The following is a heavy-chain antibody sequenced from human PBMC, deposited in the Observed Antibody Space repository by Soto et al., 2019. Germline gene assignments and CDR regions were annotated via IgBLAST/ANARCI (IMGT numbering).Heavy chain of an antibody. CDR2: IWYDGSNK. CDR3: ARVARYCISTSCYPRGFDP. J-gene: IGHJ5*02. D-gene: IGHD2-2*01. Sequence: QVQLVESGGGVVQPGRSLRLSCAASGFTFSSCGMHWVRQAPGKGLEWVAVIWYDGSNKYYADSVKGRFTISRDNSKNTLYLQMNSLRAEDTAVYYCARVARYCISTSCYPRGFDPWGQGTLVTVSS. V-gene: IGHV3-33*01. CDR1: GFTFSSCG.